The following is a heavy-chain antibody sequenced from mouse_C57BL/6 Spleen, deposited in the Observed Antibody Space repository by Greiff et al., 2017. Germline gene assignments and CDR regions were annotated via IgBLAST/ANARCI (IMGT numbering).Heavy chain of an antibody. V-gene: IGHV7-3*01. Sequence: EVMLVESGGGLVQPGGSLSLSCAASGFTFTDYYMSWVRQPPGKALEWLGFIRNKANGYTTEYSASVKGRFTISRDNSQSILYLQMNALRAEDSATYYCARYASSYDAFAYWGQGTLVTVSA. D-gene: IGHD2-3*01. CDR1: GFTFTDYY. CDR3: ARYASSYDAFAY. J-gene: IGHJ3*01. CDR2: IRNKANGYTT.